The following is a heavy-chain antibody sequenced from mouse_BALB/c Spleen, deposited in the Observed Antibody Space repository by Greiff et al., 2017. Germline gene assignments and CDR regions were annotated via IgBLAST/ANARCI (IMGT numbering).Heavy chain of an antibody. CDR1: GYTFTSYT. V-gene: IGHV1-4*01. D-gene: IGHD2-2*01. CDR2: INPSSGYT. CDR3: ARWGLRPYYFDY. J-gene: IGHJ2*01. Sequence: VQLKESGAELARPGASVKMSCKASGYTFTSYTMHWVKQRPGQGLEWIGYINPSSGYTNYNQKFKDKATLTADKSTSTAYMQLSSLTSEDSAVYYCARWGLRPYYFDYWGQGTTLTVSS.